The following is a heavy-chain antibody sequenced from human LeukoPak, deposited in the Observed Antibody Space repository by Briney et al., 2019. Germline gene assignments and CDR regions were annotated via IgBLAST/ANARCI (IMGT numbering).Heavy chain of an antibody. Sequence: PGRSLRLSCAASGFTFSSYAMHWVRQAPGKGLEWVAVMSYDGGNKYYADSVKGRFTISRDNSKNTLYLQMNSLRAEDTAVYYCAKQHLGYYFDYWGQGTLVTVSS. D-gene: IGHD2-21*01. CDR2: MSYDGGNK. V-gene: IGHV3-30*04. CDR3: AKQHLGYYFDY. CDR1: GFTFSSYA. J-gene: IGHJ4*02.